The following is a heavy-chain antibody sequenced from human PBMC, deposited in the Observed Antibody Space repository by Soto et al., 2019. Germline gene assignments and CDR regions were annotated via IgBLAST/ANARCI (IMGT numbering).Heavy chain of an antibody. V-gene: IGHV1-18*01. CDR3: ARVFSRDEIVVVPDYFDY. CDR1: GYTFSNYG. Sequence: GAPVKVSCKTSGYTFSNYGITWVRQAPGQPLEWLGWISLYSDGTNYAQKFQGRVTITADESTSTAYMELSSLRSEDTAVYYCARVFSRDEIVVVPDYFDYWGQGTLVTVSS. D-gene: IGHD3-22*01. J-gene: IGHJ4*02. CDR2: ISLYSDGT.